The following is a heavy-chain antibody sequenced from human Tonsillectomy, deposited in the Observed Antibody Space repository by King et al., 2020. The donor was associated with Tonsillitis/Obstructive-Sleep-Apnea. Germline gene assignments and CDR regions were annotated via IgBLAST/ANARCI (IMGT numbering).Heavy chain of an antibody. Sequence: VQLQQWGAGLLKPSETLPLTCAVYGGSFSGYYWSWIRQPPGKGLEWIGEINHSGSTNYNPSLKSRVTISVDTSKNKFSLKLSSVTAADTAVYYCARGESNYGDYSDYYYYYMDVWGKGTTVTVSS. CDR3: ARGESNYGDYSDYYYYYMDV. CDR2: INHSGST. CDR1: GGSFSGYY. D-gene: IGHD4-17*01. J-gene: IGHJ6*03. V-gene: IGHV4-34*01.